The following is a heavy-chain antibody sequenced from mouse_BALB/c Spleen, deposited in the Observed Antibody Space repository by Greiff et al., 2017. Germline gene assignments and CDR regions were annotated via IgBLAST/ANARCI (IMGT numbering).Heavy chain of an antibody. CDR3: AREITTATGAY. J-gene: IGHJ3*01. D-gene: IGHD1-2*01. V-gene: IGHV3-6*02. Sequence: DVHLVESGPGLVKPSQSLSLTCSVTGYSITSGYYWNWIRQFPGNKLEWMGYISYDGSNNYNPSLKNRISITRDTSKNQFFLKLNSVTTEDTATYYCAREITTATGAYWGQGTLVTVSA. CDR2: ISYDGSN. CDR1: GYSITSGYY.